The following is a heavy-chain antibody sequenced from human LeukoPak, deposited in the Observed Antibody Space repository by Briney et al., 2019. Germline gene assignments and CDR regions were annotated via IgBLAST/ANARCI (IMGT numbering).Heavy chain of an antibody. D-gene: IGHD3-22*01. Sequence: GGSLRLSCAASGFTVSSNSLSWVRQAPGKGLEWVSVIYSGGSTSYTDAAKGRFTTPTDKSKKTLYLQMNSLRVEDTAVYYCARGPPQMIVPLYWGQGTLVTVSS. CDR1: GFTVSSNS. J-gene: IGHJ4*02. CDR2: IYSGGST. V-gene: IGHV3-53*01. CDR3: ARGPPQMIVPLY.